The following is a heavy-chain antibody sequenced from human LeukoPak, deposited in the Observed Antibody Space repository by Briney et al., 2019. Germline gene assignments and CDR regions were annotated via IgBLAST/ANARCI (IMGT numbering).Heavy chain of an antibody. D-gene: IGHD1-26*01. V-gene: IGHV1-2*02. J-gene: IGHJ4*02. Sequence: ASLKVSCKASGYTFTGYYIHWVRQAPGQGLEWMGWINPNSGGTNYAQKFQGRVTMTRDTSISTAYMELSSLRSDDTAIYYCARFGAEGYWGQGTLVTVSS. CDR1: GYTFTGYY. CDR2: INPNSGGT. CDR3: ARFGAEGY.